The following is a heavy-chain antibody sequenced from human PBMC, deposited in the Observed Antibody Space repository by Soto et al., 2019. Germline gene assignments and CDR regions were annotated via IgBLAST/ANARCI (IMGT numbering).Heavy chain of an antibody. CDR3: AKDRPRRTSGYFFDY. V-gene: IGHV3-13*04. D-gene: IGHD1-1*01. CDR1: GFTFNNYD. J-gene: IGHJ4*02. Sequence: GGSLRLSCAVSGFTFNNYDMLWVRQAPGKGLEWVSTFGSAGDIYYSDSVKGRFTISRENARDSLYLQMNSLRAADTALYYCAKDRPRRTSGYFFDYWGQGTPVTVSS. CDR2: FGSAGDI.